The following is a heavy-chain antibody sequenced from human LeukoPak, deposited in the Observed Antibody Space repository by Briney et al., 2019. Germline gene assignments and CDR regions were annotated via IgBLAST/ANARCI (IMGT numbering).Heavy chain of an antibody. CDR3: ARRVVGGTDYFDY. CDR2: IKIDGTEK. J-gene: IGHJ4*02. CDR1: GFAFGTYW. D-gene: IGHD1-26*01. V-gene: IGHV3-7*01. Sequence: PGGSLRLSCAASGFAFGTYWMTWVRQAPGKGLEWVANIKIDGTEKRYADSVKGRFTISRDNAKNSLYLQMSSLRAEDTAVYYCARRVVGGTDYFDYWGQGTLATVSS.